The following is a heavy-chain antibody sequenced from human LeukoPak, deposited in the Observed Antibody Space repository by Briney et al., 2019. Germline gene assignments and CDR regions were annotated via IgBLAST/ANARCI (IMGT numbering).Heavy chain of an antibody. CDR1: GFTFSSYG. V-gene: IGHV3-30*18. CDR3: AKAGYGSGNNWFDP. D-gene: IGHD3-10*01. J-gene: IGHJ5*02. Sequence: GGSLRLSCAASGFTFSSYGMDWVRQAPGKGLEWVAVISYDGSNKYYADSVKGRFTISRDNSKNTLYLQMNSLRAEDTAGYYCAKAGYGSGNNWFDPWGQGTLVTVSS. CDR2: ISYDGSNK.